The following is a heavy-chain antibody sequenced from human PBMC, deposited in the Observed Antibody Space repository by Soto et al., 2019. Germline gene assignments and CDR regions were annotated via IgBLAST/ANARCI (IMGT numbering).Heavy chain of an antibody. CDR2: IIPILGIA. D-gene: IGHD2-15*01. Sequence: QVQLVQSGAEVKKPGSSVKVSCKASGGTFSSYTISWVRQAPGQGLEWMGRIIPILGIANYAQKFQGRVTITADKSTSTAYMELSSLRSEDTAVYYCARDRAEYCSGGSCYLSWGWFDPWGQGTLVTVSS. CDR1: GGTFSSYT. V-gene: IGHV1-69*08. J-gene: IGHJ5*02. CDR3: ARDRAEYCSGGSCYLSWGWFDP.